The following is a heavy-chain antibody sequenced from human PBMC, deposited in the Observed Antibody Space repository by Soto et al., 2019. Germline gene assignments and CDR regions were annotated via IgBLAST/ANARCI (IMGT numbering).Heavy chain of an antibody. J-gene: IGHJ3*02. CDR3: ARVRGIYVFDI. CDR2: INPSGGST. V-gene: IGHV1-46*01. CDR1: GYTFTSYY. D-gene: IGHD2-2*02. Sequence: ASVKVSCKASGYTFTSYYMHWVRQAPGQGLEWMGIINPSGGSTSYAQKFQGRVTMTRDTSTSTVYMELSCLRSEDTAVYYCARVRGIYVFDIWGQGTMVTVSS.